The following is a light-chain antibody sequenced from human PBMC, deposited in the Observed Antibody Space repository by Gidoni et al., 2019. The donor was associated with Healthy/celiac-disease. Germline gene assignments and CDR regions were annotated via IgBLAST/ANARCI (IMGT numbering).Light chain of an antibody. CDR1: QDISNY. Sequence: DIQMTQSPSSLSASVGDRVTITCQASQDISNYLNWYQQKPGKAPKLLIYDASNLETGVPSRFSGSGSGTDFTFTISSLQPEDIATYYCQQYDNVFTFGGGTKVEIK. CDR2: DAS. J-gene: IGKJ4*01. CDR3: QQYDNVFT. V-gene: IGKV1-33*01.